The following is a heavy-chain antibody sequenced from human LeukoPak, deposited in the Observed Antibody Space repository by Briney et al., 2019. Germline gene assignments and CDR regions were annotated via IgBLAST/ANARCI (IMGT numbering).Heavy chain of an antibody. J-gene: IGHJ5*02. V-gene: IGHV1-18*01. CDR1: GYTFTSYG. Sequence: ESSVKVSCKASGYTFTSYGISWVRQAPGQGREWMGWISAYNGNTNYAQKLQGRVTMTTDTSTSTAYMKLRSLRSDDTAVYYCARLYRPPGTENIVVGLWFDPWGQGTLVTVSS. D-gene: IGHD2/OR15-2a*01. CDR3: ARLYRPPGTENIVVGLWFDP. CDR2: ISAYNGNT.